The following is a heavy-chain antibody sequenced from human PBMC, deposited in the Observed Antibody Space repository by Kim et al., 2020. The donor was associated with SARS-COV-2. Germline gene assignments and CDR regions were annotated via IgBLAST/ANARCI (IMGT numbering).Heavy chain of an antibody. Sequence: DSVKGRFTISRDNSKNSLYLQMNSLRAEDTALYYCAKGRFRGVIISGIDYWGQGTLVTVSS. J-gene: IGHJ4*02. V-gene: IGHV3-43D*03. D-gene: IGHD3-10*01. CDR3: AKGRFRGVIISGIDY.